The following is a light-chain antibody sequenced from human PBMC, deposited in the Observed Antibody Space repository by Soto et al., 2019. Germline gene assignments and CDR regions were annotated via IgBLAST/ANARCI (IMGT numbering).Light chain of an antibody. CDR3: QQYNNWPRT. J-gene: IGKJ1*01. Sequence: ETVMTQSPATLSVSPGERATLSCRASQGVSSNLAWYQQKPGQAPRLLIYGASTRATGIPARFSGSGSGTEFTLTISSLQSEDFAVYYCQQYNNWPRTFGQGTKV. CDR2: GAS. CDR1: QGVSSN. V-gene: IGKV3-15*01.